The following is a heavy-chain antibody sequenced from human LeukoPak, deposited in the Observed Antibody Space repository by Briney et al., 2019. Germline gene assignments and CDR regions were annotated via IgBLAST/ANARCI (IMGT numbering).Heavy chain of an antibody. CDR3: ARVYQWLVLQVGFDY. Sequence: KPSETLSLTCAVYGGSFIDNNWSWVRQPPGKGLEWIGEINHSGSTSYNPSLKSRVTMSVDTSKNQFSLKLSSVTAADTAVYYCARVYQWLVLQVGFDYWGQGTLVTVSS. V-gene: IGHV4-34*01. CDR1: GGSFIDNN. J-gene: IGHJ4*02. D-gene: IGHD6-19*01. CDR2: INHSGST.